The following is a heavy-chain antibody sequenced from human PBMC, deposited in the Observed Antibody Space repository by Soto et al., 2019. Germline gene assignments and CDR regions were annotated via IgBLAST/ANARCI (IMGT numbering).Heavy chain of an antibody. Sequence: GESLKISCKASGYSFTHYWISWVRQVPGKGLEWMGKIDPSDSYIDYSPSFQGHVTMSVDKSTTTAYLQRGSLKASDSAFYYCARLDQLQPSNAMDVWGQGTTVTVSS. J-gene: IGHJ6*02. CDR1: GYSFTHYW. D-gene: IGHD1-1*01. CDR2: IDPSDSYI. V-gene: IGHV5-10-1*01. CDR3: ARLDQLQPSNAMDV.